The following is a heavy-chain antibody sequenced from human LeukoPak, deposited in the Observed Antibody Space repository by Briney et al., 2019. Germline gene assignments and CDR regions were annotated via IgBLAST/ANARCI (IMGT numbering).Heavy chain of an antibody. CDR3: ARVSGSYGGFDY. D-gene: IGHD1-26*01. Sequence: KTSETLSLTCTVSGYSISSGYHWGWIRQPPGKGLEWIGSIYHSGSTYYNPSLKSRVTISVDTSKNQFSLKLSSVTAADTAVYYCARVSGSYGGFDYWGQGTLVTVSS. CDR2: IYHSGST. CDR1: GYSISSGYH. J-gene: IGHJ4*02. V-gene: IGHV4-38-2*02.